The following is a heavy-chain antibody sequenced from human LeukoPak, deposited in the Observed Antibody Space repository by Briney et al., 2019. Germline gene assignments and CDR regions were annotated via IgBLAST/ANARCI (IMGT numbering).Heavy chain of an antibody. CDR3: ARLREDSFDY. J-gene: IGHJ4*02. D-gene: IGHD2-15*01. CDR2: IYYSGST. CDR1: GGSISSSSYY. V-gene: IGHV4-39*01. Sequence: ASETLSLTCTVSGGSISSSSYYWGWIRQPPGKGLEWIGIIYYSGSTYYNPSLKSRVTISVDTSKNQFSLKLSSVTAADTAVYYCARLREDSFDYWGQGTLVTVSS.